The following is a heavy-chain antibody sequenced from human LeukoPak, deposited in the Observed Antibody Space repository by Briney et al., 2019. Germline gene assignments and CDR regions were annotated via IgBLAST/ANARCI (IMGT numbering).Heavy chain of an antibody. Sequence: GGSLRLSCAASGFTVSSNHMSWVRQVPGKGLDWVAVIYNGDNTKYAYSVKGRFTIFRDNSKNTLYLQMNSLRAEDTAVYYCARAQRWLAFDSWGQGTLVTVSS. D-gene: IGHD6-19*01. CDR2: IYNGDNT. CDR1: GFTVSSNH. J-gene: IGHJ4*02. CDR3: ARAQRWLAFDS. V-gene: IGHV3-53*01.